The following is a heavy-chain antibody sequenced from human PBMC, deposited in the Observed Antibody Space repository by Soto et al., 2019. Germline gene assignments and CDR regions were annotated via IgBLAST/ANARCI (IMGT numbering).Heavy chain of an antibody. J-gene: IGHJ4*02. Sequence: QVHLVESGGGVVQPGTSLRLSCAASGFSFSSYGMHWVRQAPGKGLEWVAVISYDGSHKFYADAVKGRFSISRDNFNNTLYLQMSSLRDDDTALYYCAKDPRPVIQMVRGVSEFWGQGTLVTVSS. CDR2: ISYDGSHK. CDR1: GFSFSSYG. D-gene: IGHD3-10*01. CDR3: AKDPRPVIQMVRGVSEF. V-gene: IGHV3-30*18.